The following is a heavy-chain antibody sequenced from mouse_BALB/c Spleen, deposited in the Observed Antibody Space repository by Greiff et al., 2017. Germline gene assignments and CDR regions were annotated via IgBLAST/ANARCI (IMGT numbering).Heavy chain of an antibody. CDR1: GFTFSSYA. CDR2: ISSGGST. CDR3: ARGGHYYGDY. V-gene: IGHV5-6-5*01. Sequence: EVQVVESGGGLVKPGGSLKLSCAASGFTFSSYAMSWVRQTPEKRLEWVASISSGGSTYYPDSVKGRFTISRDNARNILYLQMSSLRSEDTAMYYCARGGHYYGDYWGQGTTLTVSS. J-gene: IGHJ2*01.